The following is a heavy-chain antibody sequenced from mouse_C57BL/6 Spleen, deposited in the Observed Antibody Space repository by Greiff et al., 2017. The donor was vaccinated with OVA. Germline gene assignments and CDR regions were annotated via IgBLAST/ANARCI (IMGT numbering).Heavy chain of an antibody. J-gene: IGHJ4*01. CDR3: ARRTGTNAMDY. V-gene: IGHV5-17*01. CDR2: ISSGSSTI. D-gene: IGHD4-1*01. CDR1: GFTFSDYG. Sequence: VQLVESGGGLVKPGGSLKLSCAASGFTFSDYGMHWVRQAPEKGLEWVAYISSGSSTIYYADTVKGRFTISRDNAKNTLFLQMTSLRSEDTAMYYCARRTGTNAMDYWGQGTSVTVSS.